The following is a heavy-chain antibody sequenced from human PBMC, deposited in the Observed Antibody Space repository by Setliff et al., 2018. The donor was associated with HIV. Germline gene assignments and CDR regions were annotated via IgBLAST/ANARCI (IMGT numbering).Heavy chain of an antibody. CDR3: ARHENPLPTTHLGY. CDR1: GGTFSSYA. J-gene: IGHJ4*02. CDR2: IIPILGIA. Sequence: ASVKVSCKASGGTFSSYAISWVRQAPGQGLEWMGGIIPILGIANYAQKFQDRVTITTDESTSTAYMELSSLRSEDTAVYYCARHENPLPTTHLGYWGQGTLVTVSS. D-gene: IGHD1-1*01. V-gene: IGHV1-69*10.